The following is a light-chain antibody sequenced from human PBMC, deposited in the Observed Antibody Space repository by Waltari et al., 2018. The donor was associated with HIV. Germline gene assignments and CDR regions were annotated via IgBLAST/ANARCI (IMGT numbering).Light chain of an antibody. CDR2: DVN. Sequence: QSALTQPASVSGSPGQSITISCSGTSSDVGSYNYVSWYQHHPGQAPKLMIYDVNTRHAGVSGRFFGSKCGNTASLTISGLRAEDEADYYCGSYTSSSTYVFGTGTEVTVL. V-gene: IGLV2-14*03. CDR3: GSYTSSSTYV. J-gene: IGLJ1*01. CDR1: SSDVGSYNY.